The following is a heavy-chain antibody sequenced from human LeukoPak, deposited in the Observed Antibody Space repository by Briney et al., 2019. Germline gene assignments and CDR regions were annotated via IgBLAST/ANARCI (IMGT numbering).Heavy chain of an antibody. CDR3: ARAKGRSRQNRYFDWTPHPYAFDI. V-gene: IGHV3-64*01. CDR2: ISSNGGST. D-gene: IGHD3-9*01. CDR1: GFTFSSYA. J-gene: IGHJ3*02. Sequence: PGGSLRLSCAASGFTFSSYAMHWVRQAPGKGLEYVSAISSNGGSTYYANSVKGRFTISRDNSKNTLYLQMGSLRAEDMAVYYCARAKGRSRQNRYFDWTPHPYAFDIWGQGTMVTVSS.